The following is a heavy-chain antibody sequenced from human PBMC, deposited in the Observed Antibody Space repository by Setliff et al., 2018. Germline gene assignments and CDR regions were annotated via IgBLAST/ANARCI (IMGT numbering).Heavy chain of an antibody. CDR1: GFTFSGYG. V-gene: IGHV3-30*02. Sequence: QPGGSLRLSCAASGFTFSGYGIHWVRQAPGKGLEWVAFIRPDGTNKYYADSVKGRFDISRDSSKNTVYLQMNSLTAEDTAMYYCATLSKDLNYWGQGTLVTVSS. CDR2: IRPDGTNK. D-gene: IGHD3-3*01. J-gene: IGHJ4*02. CDR3: ATLSKDLNY.